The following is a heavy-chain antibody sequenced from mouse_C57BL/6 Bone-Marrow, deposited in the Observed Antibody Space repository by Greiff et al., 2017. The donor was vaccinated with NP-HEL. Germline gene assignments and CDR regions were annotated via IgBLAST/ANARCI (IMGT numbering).Heavy chain of an antibody. J-gene: IGHJ4*01. CDR2: IDPANGNT. CDR1: GFNIKDTY. CDR3: ASDGYYDYYAMDY. V-gene: IGHV14-3*02. D-gene: IGHD2-3*01. Sequence: EVKLMESGAELVKPGASVKLSCTASGFNIKDTYMHWVKQRPEQGLEWIGRIDPANGNTKYDPKFQGKATITADTSSNTAYLQLSSLTSEDTAVYYCASDGYYDYYAMDYWGQGTSVTVSS.